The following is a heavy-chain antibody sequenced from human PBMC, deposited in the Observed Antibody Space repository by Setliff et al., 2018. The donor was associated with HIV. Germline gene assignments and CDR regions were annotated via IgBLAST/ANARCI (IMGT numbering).Heavy chain of an antibody. CDR1: GDTFNSEV. CDR3: AKADPRTTLGFCSGGNCYTGQFFYAMDV. CDR2: ILPMSGTT. Sequence: SVKVSCKASGDTFNSEVITWVRQAPGQGLEWMGGILPMSGTTKYAEKFQGRLTITLDKSTNSVYMEMTSLRSEDTAVYYCAKADPRTTLGFCSGGNCYTGQFFYAMDVWGQGTTVTVSS. D-gene: IGHD2-15*01. J-gene: IGHJ6*02. V-gene: IGHV1-69*06.